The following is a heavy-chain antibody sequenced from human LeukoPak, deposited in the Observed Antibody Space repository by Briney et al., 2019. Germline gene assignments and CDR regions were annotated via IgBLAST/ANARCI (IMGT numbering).Heavy chain of an antibody. V-gene: IGHV3-48*01. CDR1: GFTFSSYS. CDR2: ISSSSSTI. CDR3: ATGNSSGWLFDY. Sequence: GGSLRLSCAASGFTFSSYSMNWVRQAPGKGLEWVSYISSSSSTIYYADSVKGRFTISRDNSKNTLYLQMNSLRAEDTAVYYCATGNSSGWLFDYWGQGTLVTVSS. D-gene: IGHD6-19*01. J-gene: IGHJ4*02.